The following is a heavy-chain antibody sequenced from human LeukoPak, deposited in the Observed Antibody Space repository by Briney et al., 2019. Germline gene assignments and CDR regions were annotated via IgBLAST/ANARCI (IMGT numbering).Heavy chain of an antibody. D-gene: IGHD1-26*01. CDR3: ARGQWELQNWFDP. V-gene: IGHV1-18*01. CDR1: GYTFTSYG. J-gene: IGHJ5*02. CDR2: ISAYNGNT. Sequence: ASVKVSCKASGYTFTSYGISWVRQAPGQGLEWMGWISAYNGNTNYAQKLQGRVTMTTDTSTSTGYMELRSLRSDDTAAYYCARGQWELQNWFDPWGQGTLVTVSS.